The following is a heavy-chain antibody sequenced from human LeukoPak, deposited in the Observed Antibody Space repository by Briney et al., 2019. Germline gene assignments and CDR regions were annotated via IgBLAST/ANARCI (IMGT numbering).Heavy chain of an antibody. D-gene: IGHD2-2*01. CDR3: ARQSLLYCSSTSCSNWFDP. Sequence: PSETLSLPCTVSGYSISSGYYWGWIRPPPGKGLEWIGNIYHSGSHYYKPSLKSRVTISVDTSKNQFSLKLSSVTAADTAVYYCARQSLLYCSSTSCSNWFDPWGQGTLVTVSS. V-gene: IGHV4-38-2*02. CDR2: IYHSGSH. CDR1: GYSISSGYY. J-gene: IGHJ5*02.